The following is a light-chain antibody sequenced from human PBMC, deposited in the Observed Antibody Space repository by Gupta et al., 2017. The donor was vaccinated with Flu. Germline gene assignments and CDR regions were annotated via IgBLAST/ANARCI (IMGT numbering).Light chain of an antibody. CDR3: HQRSIWPVT. Sequence: PGFRSVTPKEKGTITCRARQRIGNALDWYQQKTEQAPKLLITYAPQYSLGVPSRFSGSGTETDFTLTIQSPEPEEAAKYYCHQRSIWPVTFGQGTQVDIK. CDR2: YAP. CDR1: QRIGNA. J-gene: IGKJ1*01. V-gene: IGKV6-21*02.